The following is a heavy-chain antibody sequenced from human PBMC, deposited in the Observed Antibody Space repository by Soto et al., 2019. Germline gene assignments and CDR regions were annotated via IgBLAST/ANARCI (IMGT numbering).Heavy chain of an antibody. CDR1: GYTFTSYG. V-gene: IGHV1-18*01. J-gene: IGHJ3*02. Sequence: ASVKVSCKASGYTFTSYGISWVRQAPGQGLEWMGWISAYNGNTNYAQKLQGRVTMTTDTSTSTAYMELRSLRSDDTAVYYCARDCGGDCYELKDAFDIWGQGTMVTVSS. D-gene: IGHD2-21*02. CDR2: ISAYNGNT. CDR3: ARDCGGDCYELKDAFDI.